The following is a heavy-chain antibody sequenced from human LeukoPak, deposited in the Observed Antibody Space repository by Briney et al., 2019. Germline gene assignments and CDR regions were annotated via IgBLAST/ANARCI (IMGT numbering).Heavy chain of an antibody. D-gene: IGHD4-23*01. J-gene: IGHJ4*02. CDR2: INPSGGST. V-gene: IGHV1-46*01. Sequence: ASVKVSCKASGYTFTSYAMNWVRQAPGQGLEWMGIINPSGGSTSYAQKFQGRVTMTRDMSTSTVYMELSSLRSEDTAVYYCARSAPNRNDYGGGYFDYWGQGTLVTVSS. CDR3: ARSAPNRNDYGGGYFDY. CDR1: GYTFTSYA.